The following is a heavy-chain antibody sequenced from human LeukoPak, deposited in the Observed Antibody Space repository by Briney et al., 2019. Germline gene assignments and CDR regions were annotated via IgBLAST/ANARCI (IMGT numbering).Heavy chain of an antibody. Sequence: TQTLSLTCTVSGGSISSGDYYWSWIRQPPGKGLEWIGYIYYSGSTYYNPSLKSRVTISVDTSKYQFSLKLSSVTAADTAVYYCAREPYDYVWGSYPVGYFDYWGQGTLVTVSS. J-gene: IGHJ4*02. D-gene: IGHD3-16*02. CDR1: GGSISSGDYY. V-gene: IGHV4-30-4*01. CDR3: AREPYDYVWGSYPVGYFDY. CDR2: IYYSGST.